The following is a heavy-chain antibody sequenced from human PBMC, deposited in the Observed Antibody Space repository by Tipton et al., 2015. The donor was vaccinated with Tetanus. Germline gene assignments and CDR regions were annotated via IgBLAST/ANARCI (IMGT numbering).Heavy chain of an antibody. Sequence: TLSLTCIVSGGSMSDSGHYGAWVRQSPGKGLEWIGSITYSGRTYYSPSLKSRLTISLDTSKNQFSLKLTSVTAADTAVYYCASRGYSGRRQIEDYWGQGTLVTVSS. CDR1: GGSMSDSGHY. D-gene: IGHD5-12*01. J-gene: IGHJ4*02. CDR3: ASRGYSGRRQIEDY. CDR2: ITYSGRT. V-gene: IGHV4-39*07.